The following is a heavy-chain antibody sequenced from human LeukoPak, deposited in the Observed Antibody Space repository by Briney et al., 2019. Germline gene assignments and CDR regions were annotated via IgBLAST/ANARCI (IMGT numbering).Heavy chain of an antibody. CDR3: ASAFVVVRGDY. J-gene: IGHJ4*02. CDR1: GFTFSSYS. V-gene: IGHV3-48*01. Sequence: WGSLRLSCAASGFTFSSYSMNWVRQAPGKGLEWVSYISSSSSTIYYADSVKGRFTISRDNAKNSLYLQMNSLRAEDTAVYYCASAFVVVRGDYWGQGTLVTVSS. CDR2: ISSSSSTI. D-gene: IGHD2-2*01.